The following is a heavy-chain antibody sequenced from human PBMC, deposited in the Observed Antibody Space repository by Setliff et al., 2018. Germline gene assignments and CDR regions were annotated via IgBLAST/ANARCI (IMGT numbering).Heavy chain of an antibody. D-gene: IGHD3-10*01. J-gene: IGHJ4*02. V-gene: IGHV3-23*01. CDR2: ILGNGGST. CDR3: AKSSGSSSATNLEY. Sequence: GGSLRLSCAASGFTFSAYAMSWVRQAPGKGLEWVSGILGNGGSTHYAGSVKGRFTIDRDNTNSKLYLQMNSLRVEDTALYYCAKSSGSSSATNLEYLGPGTLVTVSS. CDR1: GFTFSAYA.